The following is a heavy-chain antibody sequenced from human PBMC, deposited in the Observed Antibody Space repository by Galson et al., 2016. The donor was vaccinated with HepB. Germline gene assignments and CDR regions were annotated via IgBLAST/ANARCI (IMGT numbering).Heavy chain of an antibody. D-gene: IGHD3-16*02. CDR1: GFTFSSYA. Sequence: SLRLSCAASGFTFSSYAMHWVRQAPGKGLEWVAVISFDGSNNSYADSVKGRFTISRANSKNTLYLQMNSLRAEDTAVYYCARDDDYVWGTYRYTRTVPQYYFDYWGQGTLVTVSS. V-gene: IGHV3-30-3*01. CDR2: ISFDGSNN. J-gene: IGHJ4*02. CDR3: ARDDDYVWGTYRYTRTVPQYYFDY.